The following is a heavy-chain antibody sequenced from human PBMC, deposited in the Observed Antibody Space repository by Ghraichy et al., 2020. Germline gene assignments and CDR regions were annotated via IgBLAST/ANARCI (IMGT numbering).Heavy chain of an antibody. D-gene: IGHD6-19*01. Sequence: SQTLSLTCAISGDSVSSNSAAWNWIRQSPSRGLEWLGRTYYRSKWYNDYAVSVKSRITINPDTSKNQFSLQLNSVTPEDTAVYYCAREFGSGWPIQLYWYFDLWGRGTLVTVSS. CDR1: GDSVSSNSAA. J-gene: IGHJ2*01. V-gene: IGHV6-1*01. CDR2: TYYRSKWYN. CDR3: AREFGSGWPIQLYWYFDL.